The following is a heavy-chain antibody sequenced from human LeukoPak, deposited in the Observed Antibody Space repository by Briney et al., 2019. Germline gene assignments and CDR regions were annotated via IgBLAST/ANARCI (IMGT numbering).Heavy chain of an antibody. Sequence: GESLKISCKGSGYSFTSYWIGWVHQMPGKGLEWMGIIYPGDSDTRYSPSFQGQVTISADKSISTAYLQWSSLKASDTAMYYCARGTRITIFGVVTRMENWFDPWGQGTLVTVSS. CDR1: GYSFTSYW. V-gene: IGHV5-51*07. CDR2: IYPGDSDT. J-gene: IGHJ5*02. CDR3: ARGTRITIFGVVTRMENWFDP. D-gene: IGHD3-3*01.